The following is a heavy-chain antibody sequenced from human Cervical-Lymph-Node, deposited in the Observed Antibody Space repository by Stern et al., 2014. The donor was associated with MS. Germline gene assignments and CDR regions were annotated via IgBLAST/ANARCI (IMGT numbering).Heavy chain of an antibody. Sequence: QITLKESGPTLVKPTQTLTLTCTFSGFSLSTSGVGVGWIRQPPGKALEWLALIYWADEKRYSPSLESRLTITKDTSKNLVFLTMTNMDPVDTATYYCAHLTTATALDYWGQGTLVTVSS. J-gene: IGHJ4*02. V-gene: IGHV2-5*02. CDR2: IYWADEK. CDR1: GFSLSTSGVG. CDR3: AHLTTATALDY. D-gene: IGHD1-1*01.